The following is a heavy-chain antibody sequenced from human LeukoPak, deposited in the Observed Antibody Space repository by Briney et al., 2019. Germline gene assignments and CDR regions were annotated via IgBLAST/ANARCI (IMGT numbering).Heavy chain of an antibody. CDR3: ARHSDIVVVPAATNTDY. Sequence: SETLSLTCAVSGYSISSGYYWGWIRQPPGKGLEWSGSIYHSGSTYYNPSLKSRVTISVDTSKNQFSLKLSSVTAADTAVYYCARHSDIVVVPAATNTDYWGQGTLVTVSS. V-gene: IGHV4-38-2*01. CDR2: IYHSGST. CDR1: GYSISSGYY. D-gene: IGHD2-2*01. J-gene: IGHJ4*02.